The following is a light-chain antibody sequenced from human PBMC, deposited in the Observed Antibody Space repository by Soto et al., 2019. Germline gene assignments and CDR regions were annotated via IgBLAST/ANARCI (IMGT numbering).Light chain of an antibody. CDR3: QQYDSSSPS. V-gene: IGKV1-5*01. J-gene: IGKJ2*01. CDR2: DAS. CDR1: QNIRVW. Sequence: DIQMTQSPSTLSASVGDGVTITCRASQNIRVWLAWYQQRPGKAPKFLMYDASSLETGVPSRFSGSGSGTEFTPTIRSLQPDDSATYYCQQYDSSSPSFGQGTKLEIK.